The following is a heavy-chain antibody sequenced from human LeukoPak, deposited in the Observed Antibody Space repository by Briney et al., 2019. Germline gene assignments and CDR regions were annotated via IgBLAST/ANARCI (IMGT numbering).Heavy chain of an antibody. CDR2: IRSKANSYAT. V-gene: IGHV3-73*01. Sequence: GGSLKLSCAASGFTFSGSAMHWVRQASGKGLEWVGRIRSKANSYATAYAASVKGRFTISRDDSKNTAYLQMNSLKTEDTAVYYCTRLNTAAGTGAFDIWAKGQWSPSLQ. J-gene: IGHJ3*02. D-gene: IGHD6-13*01. CDR1: GFTFSGSA. CDR3: TRLNTAAGTGAFDI.